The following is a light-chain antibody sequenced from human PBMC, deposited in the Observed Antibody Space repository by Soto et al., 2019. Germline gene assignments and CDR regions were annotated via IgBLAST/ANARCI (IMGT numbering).Light chain of an antibody. CDR1: QSVSSN. CDR2: GAS. J-gene: IGKJ2*02. Sequence: EIVMTQSPATLSVSPGERATLSCRASQSVSSNLAWYQQKPGQAPRLLIYGASTRATGIPARFSGSGSGTEFTLTISSLQSEDFAFYYCQQYNNWPPCTFGKGTKLEIK. CDR3: QQYNNWPPCT. V-gene: IGKV3-15*01.